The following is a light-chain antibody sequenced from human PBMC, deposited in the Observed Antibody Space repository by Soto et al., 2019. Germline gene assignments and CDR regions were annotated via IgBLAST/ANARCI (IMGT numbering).Light chain of an antibody. CDR2: GTS. CDR3: QQANSFPFT. J-gene: IGKJ2*01. CDR1: QGISSW. Sequence: DIQMTQSPSSVSASVGDRVTITCRASQGISSWLAWYQQKPGKAPELLIYGTSSLQSGVPSRFSGSGSGAEFTLTITSLQPEDSATYYCQQANSFPFTFGQGTKLEIK. V-gene: IGKV1-12*01.